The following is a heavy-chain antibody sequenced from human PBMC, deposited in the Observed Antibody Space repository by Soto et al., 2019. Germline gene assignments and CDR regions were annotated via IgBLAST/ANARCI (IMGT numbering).Heavy chain of an antibody. D-gene: IGHD2-2*01. V-gene: IGHV4-59*01. J-gene: IGHJ4*02. CDR2: IYYSGST. CDR3: ARRMVVPAAMGIREDY. Sequence: SETLSLTCTVSGGSISSYYWSWIRQPPGKGLEWIGYIYYSGSTNYNPSLKSRVTISVDTSKNQFSLKLSSVTAADTAVYYCARRMVVPAAMGIREDYWGQGTLVTVSS. CDR1: GGSISSYY.